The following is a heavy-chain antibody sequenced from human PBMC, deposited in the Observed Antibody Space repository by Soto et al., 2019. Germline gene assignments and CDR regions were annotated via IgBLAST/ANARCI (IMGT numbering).Heavy chain of an antibody. V-gene: IGHV3-74*01. CDR1: GFSFSSYW. CDR2: INSDGNTT. CDR3: AREITIFGGGMDV. Sequence: EVQLVESGGGLAQPGGSLRLSCAASGFSFSSYWMHWVRQAPGKGLVWVSRINSDGNTTSYADSVKGRITISRDNAKNTLYLQMNSLRAEDTAVYYCAREITIFGGGMDVWGQGTTVTVSS. J-gene: IGHJ6*02. D-gene: IGHD3-3*01.